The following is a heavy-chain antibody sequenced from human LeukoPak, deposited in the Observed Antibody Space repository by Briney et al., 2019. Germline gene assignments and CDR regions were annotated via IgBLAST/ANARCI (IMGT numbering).Heavy chain of an antibody. CDR2: INPNSGGT. J-gene: IGHJ4*02. CDR1: GYTFTGYY. V-gene: IGHV1-2*02. D-gene: IGHD4-17*01. Sequence: ASVKVSCKASGYTFTGYYMHWVRQAPGQGLEWMGWINPNSGGTNYAQKFQGRVTMTRDTSISTAYMELSRLRSDDTAVYYCARDIPTATTSFDYWGQGTLVTVSS. CDR3: ARDIPTATTSFDY.